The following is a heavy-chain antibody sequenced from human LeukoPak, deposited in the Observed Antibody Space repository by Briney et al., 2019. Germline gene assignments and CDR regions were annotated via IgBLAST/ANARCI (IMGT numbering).Heavy chain of an antibody. V-gene: IGHV3-7*01. D-gene: IGHD3-9*01. Sequence: GGSLRLSCAGSGFTFSDFWMSWVRQTPGKGLEWVANIKEDGSEKYYVDSVKGRFTISRDNAKKSLYLQMDSLRAEDTAVYYCATHGYSELRYFDWSTNEWGQGTLVTVSS. CDR1: GFTFSDFW. J-gene: IGHJ4*02. CDR3: ATHGYSELRYFDWSTNE. CDR2: IKEDGSEK.